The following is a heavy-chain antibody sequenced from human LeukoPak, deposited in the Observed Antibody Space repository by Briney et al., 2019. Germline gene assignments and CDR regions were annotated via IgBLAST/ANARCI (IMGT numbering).Heavy chain of an antibody. CDR1: GFTFSSYS. D-gene: IGHD3-22*01. Sequence: PGGSLRLSCAASGFTFSSYSMNWVRQAPGKGLEWVSSISSSSSYIYYADSVKGRFTISRDNAKNSLYLQMNSLRAEDTAVYYCARGGSGYYFADLAYYWGQGTLVTVSS. CDR3: ARGGSGYYFADLAYY. V-gene: IGHV3-21*01. J-gene: IGHJ4*02. CDR2: ISSSSSYI.